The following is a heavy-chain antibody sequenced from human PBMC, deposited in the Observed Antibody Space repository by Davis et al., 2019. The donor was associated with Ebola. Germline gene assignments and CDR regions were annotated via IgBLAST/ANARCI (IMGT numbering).Heavy chain of an antibody. J-gene: IGHJ6*04. V-gene: IGHV3-30*18. CDR1: GFTFSSYG. D-gene: IGHD2-2*01. CDR2: ISYDGSNK. CDR3: AKDLNKSGLVVYYYGMDV. Sequence: PGGSLRLSCAASGFTFSSYGMHWVRQAPGKGLEWVAVISYDGSNKYYADSVKGRFTISRDNARKSLYLQMNSLRAEDTALYYCAKDLNKSGLVVYYYGMDVWGKGTTVTVSS.